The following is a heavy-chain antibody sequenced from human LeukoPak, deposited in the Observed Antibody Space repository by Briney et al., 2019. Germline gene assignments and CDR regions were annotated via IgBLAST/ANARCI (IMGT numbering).Heavy chain of an antibody. CDR3: AKSLGGVIVTSFDY. V-gene: IGHV3-53*01. J-gene: IGHJ4*02. Sequence: GGSLRLSCAASGFTVSSNYMSWVRQAPGKGLEWVSVIYSGGSTYYADSVKGRFTISRDNSKNTLYLQMNSLRAEDTAVYYCAKSLGGVIVTSFDYWGQGTLVTVSS. CDR2: IYSGGST. CDR1: GFTVSSNY. D-gene: IGHD3-16*02.